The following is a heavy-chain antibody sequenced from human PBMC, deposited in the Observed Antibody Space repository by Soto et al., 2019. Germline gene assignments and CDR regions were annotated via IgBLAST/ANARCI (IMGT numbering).Heavy chain of an antibody. CDR1: GGSMSGYY. V-gene: IGHV4-4*07. CDR2: VYTSETT. CDR3: AGNIAAAGRRYYGMDV. D-gene: IGHD6-13*01. Sequence: QVQLQESGPGLVKPSETLSLTCTVSGGSMSGYYWSWIRQSAGKGLEWIGRVYTSETTYYNPSLKSRVTMSRDTSKNQFSLNLYSLTAAETAVYYCAGNIAAAGRRYYGMDVWGQGTTVTVSS. J-gene: IGHJ6*02.